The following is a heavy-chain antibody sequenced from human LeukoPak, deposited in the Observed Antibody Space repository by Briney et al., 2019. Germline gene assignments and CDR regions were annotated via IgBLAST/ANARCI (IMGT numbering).Heavy chain of an antibody. CDR2: INSDSGFT. D-gene: IGHD3-9*01. CDR3: ARNFDMKGFDP. J-gene: IGHJ5*02. CDR1: VYTFTVYY. V-gene: IGHV1-2*02. Sequence: VASVTVSCKASVYTFTVYYMNWVRQAPGQGLEWMGWINSDSGFTKYAQKFQGRVTMTRDTSITTVYMDLTRLTSDDTAVYYCARNFDMKGFDPWGQGTLVTVSS.